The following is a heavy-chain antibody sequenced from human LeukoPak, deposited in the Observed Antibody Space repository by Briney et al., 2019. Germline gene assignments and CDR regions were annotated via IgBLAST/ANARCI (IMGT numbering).Heavy chain of an antibody. CDR1: GYTFTSYG. J-gene: IGHJ4*02. Sequence: GASVKVSCKASGYTFTSYGISWVRQAPGQGLEWMGWISAYNGNTNYAQKLQGRVTMTTDTSTSTAYMELRSLRSDDTAVYYCARVPPNYYGSGSYVDYWAQGTLVTVSS. CDR3: ARVPPNYYGSGSYVDY. D-gene: IGHD3-10*01. V-gene: IGHV1-18*01. CDR2: ISAYNGNT.